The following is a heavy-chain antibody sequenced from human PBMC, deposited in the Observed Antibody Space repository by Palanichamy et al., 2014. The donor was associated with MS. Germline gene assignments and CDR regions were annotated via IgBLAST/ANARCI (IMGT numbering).Heavy chain of an antibody. D-gene: IGHD3-22*01. CDR3: AMLPSRDSSGYYYSWTYSLDY. CDR2: ISGSGGST. V-gene: IGHV3-23*01. J-gene: IGHJ4*02. CDR1: GFTFSSYA. Sequence: EVQLLESGGGLVQPGGSLRLSCAASGFTFSSYAMSWVRQAPGKGLEWVSAISGSGGSTYYADSVKGRFTISRDNSKNTLYLQMNSLRAEDTAVYYCAMLPSRDSSGYYYSWTYSLDYWGQGTLVTVSS.